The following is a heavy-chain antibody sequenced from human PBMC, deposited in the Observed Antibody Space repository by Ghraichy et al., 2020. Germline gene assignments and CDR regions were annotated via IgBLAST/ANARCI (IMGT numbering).Heavy chain of an antibody. Sequence: GGSLRLSCAASGFTFDDYTMHWVRQAPGKGLEWVSLISWDGGSTYYADSVKGRFTISRDNSKNSLYLQMNSLRTEDTALYYCAKGNTNYDFWSGYYYWGQGTLVTVPS. CDR2: ISWDGGST. J-gene: IGHJ4*02. V-gene: IGHV3-43*01. CDR3: AKGNTNYDFWSGYYY. D-gene: IGHD3-3*01. CDR1: GFTFDDYT.